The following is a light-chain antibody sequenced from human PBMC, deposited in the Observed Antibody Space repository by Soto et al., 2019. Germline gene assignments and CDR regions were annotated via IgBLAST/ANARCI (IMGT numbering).Light chain of an antibody. CDR3: YSYTTTSTHV. Sequence: QSVLTQPASMSGSPGQSITISCAGTSNDVGAYNYVSWYQHHPGQAPKLMIYEVTNRPSGVSPRFSGSKSGNTASLIISGLQAEDEAHYYCYSYTTTSTHVFGTGTKLTVL. V-gene: IGLV2-14*01. CDR1: SNDVGAYNY. J-gene: IGLJ1*01. CDR2: EVT.